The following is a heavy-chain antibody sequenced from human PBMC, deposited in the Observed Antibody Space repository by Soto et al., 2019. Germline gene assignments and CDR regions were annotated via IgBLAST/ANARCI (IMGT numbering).Heavy chain of an antibody. CDR1: GYSFTSYW. J-gene: IGHJ3*01. CDR2: IFPSDSDT. Sequence: GESLKISCKGSGYSFTSYWIGWVRQMPGKGLEWVGIIFPSDSDTRYSPPSQGQVTISADNSISTAYLQWSSLKASDTAIYYCATPGGRDFNAFAVWGQGTMVTVSS. D-gene: IGHD2-21*02. V-gene: IGHV5-51*03. CDR3: ATPGGRDFNAFAV.